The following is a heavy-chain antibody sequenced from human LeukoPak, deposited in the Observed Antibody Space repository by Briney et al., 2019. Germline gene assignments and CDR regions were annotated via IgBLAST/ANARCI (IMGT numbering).Heavy chain of an antibody. J-gene: IGHJ3*02. CDR3: ARVMELLAFDI. CDR2: ISSSSSTI. Sequence: PGGSLRLSCAASGFTFSSYSMNWVRQAPGKGLEWVSYISSSSSTIYYADSVKGRFTISRDNAKNSLYLQMNSLRAEDTAVYYCARVMELLAFDIWGQGTMVTVSS. CDR1: GFTFSSYS. D-gene: IGHD4/OR15-4a*01. V-gene: IGHV3-48*04.